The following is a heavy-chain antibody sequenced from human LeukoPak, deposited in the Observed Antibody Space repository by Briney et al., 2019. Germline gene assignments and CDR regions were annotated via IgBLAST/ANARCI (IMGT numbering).Heavy chain of an antibody. V-gene: IGHV7-4-1*02. J-gene: IGHJ4*02. D-gene: IGHD6-13*01. Sequence: ASVKVSCKASGYTFTSYDINWVRQATGQGLEWMGWINTNTGTPTYAQGFTGRFVFSLDTSVSTAYLQISSLKAEDTAVYYCARGEWSSTWNEDFWGQGTLVTVSS. CDR2: INTNTGTP. CDR1: GYTFTSYD. CDR3: ARGEWSSTWNEDF.